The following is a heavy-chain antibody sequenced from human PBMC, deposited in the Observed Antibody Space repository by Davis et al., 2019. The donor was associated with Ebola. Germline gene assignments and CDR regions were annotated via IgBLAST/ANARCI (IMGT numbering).Heavy chain of an antibody. J-gene: IGHJ6*02. V-gene: IGHV2-70*04. CDR2: IDWDDDK. Sequence: SAPTLANPTQTLTLTCTFSGFSLSTSGMRLSWIRQPPRKALESLARIDWDDDKFYSTSLKTRLTISKDTSKNQVVLTMTNMGPVDTATYYCARIVGYGELDGMDVWGQGTTVTVPS. CDR1: GFSLSTSGMR. D-gene: IGHD4-17*01. CDR3: ARIVGYGELDGMDV.